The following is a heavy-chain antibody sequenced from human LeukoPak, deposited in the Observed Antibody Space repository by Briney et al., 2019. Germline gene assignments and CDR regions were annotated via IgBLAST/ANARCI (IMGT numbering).Heavy chain of an antibody. V-gene: IGHV4-38-2*02. CDR3: ARLGWGRFLGELSSYYYYYMDV. D-gene: IGHD3-16*02. CDR1: GYSISSGYY. Sequence: SETLSLTCTVSGYSISSGYYWGWIRQPPGKGLEWIGEINHSGSTNYNPSLKSRVTISVDTSKNQFSLKLSSVTAADTAVYYCARLGWGRFLGELSSYYYYYMDVWGKGTTVTISS. CDR2: INHSGST. J-gene: IGHJ6*03.